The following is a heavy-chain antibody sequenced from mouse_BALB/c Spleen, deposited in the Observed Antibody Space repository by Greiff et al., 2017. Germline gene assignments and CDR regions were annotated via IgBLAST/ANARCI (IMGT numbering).Heavy chain of an antibody. D-gene: IGHD2-2*01. J-gene: IGHJ2*01. CDR2: IDPENGNT. CDR3: ARFGYDDALDY. V-gene: IGHV14-1*02. CDR1: GFNIKDYY. Sequence: VQLQQSGAELVRPGALVKLSCKASGFNIKDYYMHWVKQRPEQGLEWIGWIDPENGNTIYDPKFQGKASITADTSSNTAYLQLSSLTSEDTAVYYCARFGYDDALDYWGQGTTLTVSS.